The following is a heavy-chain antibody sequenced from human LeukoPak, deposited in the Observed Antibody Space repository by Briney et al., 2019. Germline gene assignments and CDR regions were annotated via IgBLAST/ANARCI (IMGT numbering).Heavy chain of an antibody. J-gene: IGHJ4*02. CDR1: GGSISSGSYY. D-gene: IGHD2-2*01. Sequence: PSETLSLTCTVSGGSISSGSYYWSWIRQPAGKGLEWIVRIYTSGSTNYNPSLKSRVTVSVDTSKNQFSLKLSSVTAADTAVYYCASGFVVVPAAPPDYWGQGTLVTVSS. V-gene: IGHV4-61*02. CDR3: ASGFVVVPAAPPDY. CDR2: IYTSGST.